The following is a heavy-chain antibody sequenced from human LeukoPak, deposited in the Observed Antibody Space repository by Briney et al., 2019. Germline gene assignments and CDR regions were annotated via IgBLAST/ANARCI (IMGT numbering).Heavy chain of an antibody. Sequence: PGGSLRLSCAASGFTVSSNYMSWVRQAPGKGLEWVSVIYSGGSTYYADSVKGRFTISRDNSKNTLYLQMNSLRAEDTAVYYCARGPKGAGYSGSSSIDYWGQGTLVTVSS. CDR2: IYSGGST. CDR3: ARGPKGAGYSGSSSIDY. D-gene: IGHD1-26*01. CDR1: GFTVSSNY. V-gene: IGHV3-53*01. J-gene: IGHJ4*02.